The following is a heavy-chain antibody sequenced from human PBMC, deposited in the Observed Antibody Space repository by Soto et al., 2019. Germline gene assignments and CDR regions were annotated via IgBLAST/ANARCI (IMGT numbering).Heavy chain of an antibody. D-gene: IGHD3-10*01. V-gene: IGHV1-69*04. CDR2: IIPILGIA. J-gene: IGHJ4*02. CDR3: AREGLYGSGSYSDY. Sequence: SVKVSCKASGGTFSSHTISWVRQAPGQGLEWMGRIIPILGIANYAQKFQGRVTITADKSTSTAYMELSSLRSEDTAVYYCAREGLYGSGSYSDYWGQGTLVTVSS. CDR1: GGTFSSHT.